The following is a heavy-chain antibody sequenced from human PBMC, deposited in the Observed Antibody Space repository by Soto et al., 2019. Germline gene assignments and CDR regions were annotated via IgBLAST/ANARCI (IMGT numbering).Heavy chain of an antibody. CDR1: GYTFTSYG. Sequence: QVQLVQSGAEVKKPGASVKVSCKASGYTFTSYGISWVRQAPGQGLEWMGWISAYNGNTNYAQKLQGRVTMTTDTSTSTAYMELRSLRSDDPAVYYCARDTYYYDSSGYYSPFSFDSWGQGTLVTVSS. D-gene: IGHD3-22*01. CDR2: ISAYNGNT. J-gene: IGHJ4*02. CDR3: ARDTYYYDSSGYYSPFSFDS. V-gene: IGHV1-18*01.